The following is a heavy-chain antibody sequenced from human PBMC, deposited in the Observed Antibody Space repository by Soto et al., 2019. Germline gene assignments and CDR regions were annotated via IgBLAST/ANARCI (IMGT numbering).Heavy chain of an antibody. D-gene: IGHD3-16*01. V-gene: IGHV4-31*03. CDR1: GGSISSGGYY. CDR2: IYYSGST. J-gene: IGHJ6*02. Sequence: SETLSLTCTVSGGSISSGGYYWSWIRQHPGKGLEWIGYIYYSGSTYYNPSLKSRVTISVDTSKNQFSLKLSSVTAADTAVYYCAREVRTLMKRLYYYYGMHVWGQGNTVTVSS. CDR3: AREVRTLMKRLYYYYGMHV.